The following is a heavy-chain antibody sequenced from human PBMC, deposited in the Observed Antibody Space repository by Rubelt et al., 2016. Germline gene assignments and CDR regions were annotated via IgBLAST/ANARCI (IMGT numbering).Heavy chain of an antibody. V-gene: IGHV3-21*01. CDR3: GRVGSGGTATDLLDY. D-gene: IGHD5-18*01. J-gene: IGHJ4*02. Sequence: VQLVESGGGLVKPGGSLRLSCAASGFTFSSYSMNWVRQAPGKGLEWVSSIGSRGSHIYYAESVRGRFTNSSDNAKESLYLQMNSLSAADTAVYYCGRVGSGGTATDLLDYWGQGTLVTVSS. CDR1: GFTFSSYS. CDR2: IGSRGSHI.